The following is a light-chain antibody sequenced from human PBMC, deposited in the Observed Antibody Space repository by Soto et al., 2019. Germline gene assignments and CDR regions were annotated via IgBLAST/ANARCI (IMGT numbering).Light chain of an antibody. J-gene: IGLJ3*02. CDR1: SSDVGGYNY. V-gene: IGLV2-11*01. CDR3: CSSAGSYPSV. Sequence: QSALTQPRSVSGSPGQSVTISCTGTSSDVGGYNYVSWYQQHPGKAPKLMISDVSKRPSGVPDRFSGSKSGNTASLTISGLQAEDEADYYCCSSAGSYPSVFGGGTKVTVL. CDR2: DVS.